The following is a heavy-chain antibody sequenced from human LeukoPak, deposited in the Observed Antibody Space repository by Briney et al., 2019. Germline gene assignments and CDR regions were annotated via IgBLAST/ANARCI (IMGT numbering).Heavy chain of an antibody. V-gene: IGHV4-39*01. CDR2: MHNSGST. CDR3: ARHVKDWSGYYRNYYYMDV. CDR1: GGSITTSRYY. J-gene: IGHJ6*03. Sequence: PSETLSLTCTVSGGSITTSRYYWGWIRQPPGKGLEWIGTMHNSGSTYYNPSLKSRVTISLEMSKNQLSLKLRSVTAADTAVYYCARHVKDWSGYYRNYYYMDVWGKGTTVTVSS. D-gene: IGHD3-3*01.